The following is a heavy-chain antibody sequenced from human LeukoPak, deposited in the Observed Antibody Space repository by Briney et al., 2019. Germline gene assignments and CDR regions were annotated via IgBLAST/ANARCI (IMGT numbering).Heavy chain of an antibody. D-gene: IGHD4-17*01. CDR3: ARVNTVKDYGMDV. CDR1: GFTFSSYA. J-gene: IGHJ6*02. V-gene: IGHV3-53*01. Sequence: QTGGSLRLSCAAPGFTFSSYAMSWVRQAPGKGLEWVSVIYSGGSTYYADSVKGRFTISRDNSKNTLYLQMNSLRAEDTAVYYCARVNTVKDYGMDVWGQGTTVTVSS. CDR2: IYSGGST.